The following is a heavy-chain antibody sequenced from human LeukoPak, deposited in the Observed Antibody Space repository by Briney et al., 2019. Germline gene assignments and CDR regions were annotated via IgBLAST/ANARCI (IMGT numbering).Heavy chain of an antibody. J-gene: IGHJ4*02. CDR3: ARDPSTLLPTDDS. D-gene: IGHD2-2*01. Sequence: GGTLRLSCVGSGFNFMQYGVMWVRQAPGKGLEWVSTIHPTSINTHHADSVKGRFTISRDNSKNTLYLQMNSLRVEDTAIYYCARDPSTLLPTDDSWGQGTLVAVSS. V-gene: IGHV3-23*05. CDR2: IHPTSINT. CDR1: GFNFMQYG.